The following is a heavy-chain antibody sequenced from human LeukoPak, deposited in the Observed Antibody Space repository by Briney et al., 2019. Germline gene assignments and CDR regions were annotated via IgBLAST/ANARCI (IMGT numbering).Heavy chain of an antibody. V-gene: IGHV3-23*01. CDR3: AEDSLYSSSWYYFDY. CDR1: GFTFSSYA. D-gene: IGHD6-13*01. J-gene: IGHJ4*02. CDR2: ISGSGGST. Sequence: GGSLRLSCAASGFTFSSYAMSWVRQAPGKGLEWVSAISGSGGSTYYADSVKGRFTISRDNSKNTLYLQMNSLRAEDTAVYYCAEDSLYSSSWYYFDYWGQGTLVTVSS.